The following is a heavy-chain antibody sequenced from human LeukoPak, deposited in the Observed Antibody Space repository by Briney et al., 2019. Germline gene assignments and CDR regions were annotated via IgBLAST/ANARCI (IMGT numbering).Heavy chain of an antibody. CDR3: AQGELRNPRQGYYYYGMDV. CDR1: GFTFSSYW. CDR2: INSDGSST. D-gene: IGHD3-10*01. V-gene: IGHV3-74*01. J-gene: IGHJ6*04. Sequence: HTGGSLRLSCAASGFTFSSYWMHWVRQAPGKGPVWVSRINSDGSSTSYADSVKGRFTISRDNAKNTLYLQMNSLRAEDTAVYYCAQGELRNPRQGYYYYGMDVWGKGTTVTVSS.